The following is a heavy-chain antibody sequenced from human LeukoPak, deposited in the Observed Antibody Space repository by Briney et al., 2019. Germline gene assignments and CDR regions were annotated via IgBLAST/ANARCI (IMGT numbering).Heavy chain of an antibody. CDR2: INPNSGGT. D-gene: IGHD1-7*01. CDR3: AREGVNWNYVFFTPRLYNWFDP. V-gene: IGHV1-2*02. J-gene: IGHJ5*02. CDR1: GYTFTGYY. Sequence: GASVKVSCKASGYTFTGYYMHWVRQAPGQGLEWMGWINPNSGGTNYAQKFQGRVTMTRDTSISTAYMELSRLRSDDTAVYYCAREGVNWNYVFFTPRLYNWFDPWGQGTLVTVSS.